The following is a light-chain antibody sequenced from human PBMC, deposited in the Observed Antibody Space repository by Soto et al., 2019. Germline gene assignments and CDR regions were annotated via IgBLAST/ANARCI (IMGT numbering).Light chain of an antibody. V-gene: IGKV1-39*01. CDR3: QQTYTIPQT. CDR1: QSISNN. CDR2: AAS. Sequence: DIQMTQSPSSLSASVGDRVTITCRASQSISNNLNWYQQKFGKAPELLIYAASTLQTWVPSTFSGSGSGTNFTLAISSLQPDDFAVYYCQQTYTIPQTFGRGTKLEIK. J-gene: IGKJ2*01.